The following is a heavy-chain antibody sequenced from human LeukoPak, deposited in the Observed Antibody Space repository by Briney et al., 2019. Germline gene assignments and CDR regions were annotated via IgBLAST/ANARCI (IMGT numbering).Heavy chain of an antibody. V-gene: IGHV3-30*02. CDR2: IRYDGSKT. J-gene: IGHJ4*02. CDR3: AKDPSEYCSGGSCRYFDY. CDR1: GFTFSSYG. Sequence: PGRSLTLSCAASGFTFSSYGMHWVRQAPGKGLEWVAFIRYDGSKTYDADSVKGRFTISKDNSKNTLYLKMNSLRAEDTAVYYCAKDPSEYCSGGSCRYFDYWGQGTLVTVSS. D-gene: IGHD2-15*01.